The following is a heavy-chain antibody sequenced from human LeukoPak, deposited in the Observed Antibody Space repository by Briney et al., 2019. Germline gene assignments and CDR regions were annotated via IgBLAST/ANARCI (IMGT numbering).Heavy chain of an antibody. V-gene: IGHV3-30*02. Sequence: PGGCLRLSCAAPGFTFSNFGMHWVRQAPGKGLGWVAFIQKDGRIKYYADSVKGRFTISRDNSKNTLYLQMNSLRAEDTAVYYCAKDLVVGATAFDIWGQGTMVTVSS. CDR1: GFTFSNFG. CDR3: AKDLVVGATAFDI. CDR2: IQKDGRIK. D-gene: IGHD1-26*01. J-gene: IGHJ3*02.